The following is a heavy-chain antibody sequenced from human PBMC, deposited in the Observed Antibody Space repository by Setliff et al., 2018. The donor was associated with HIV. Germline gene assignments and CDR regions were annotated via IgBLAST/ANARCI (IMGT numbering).Heavy chain of an antibody. CDR2: ISGRSGTA. V-gene: IGHV3-23*01. Sequence: GGSLRLSCVASGFSFDNYALSWVRQAPGKGLEWVSTISGRSGTANYADSVKGRFSISRDNSKSTIYLQMNSLRANDTAIYYCAKLPAIIWASYNWFDPWGQGILVTVSS. D-gene: IGHD5-18*01. CDR1: GFSFDNYA. CDR3: AKLPAIIWASYNWFDP. J-gene: IGHJ5*02.